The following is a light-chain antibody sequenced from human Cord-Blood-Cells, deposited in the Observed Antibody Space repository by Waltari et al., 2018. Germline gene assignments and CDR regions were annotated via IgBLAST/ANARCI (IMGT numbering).Light chain of an antibody. CDR3: QQYDNLPLT. V-gene: IGKV1-33*01. CDR2: DAS. J-gene: IGKJ4*01. CDR1: QDISNY. Sequence: DIQMTQSPSALSASVGDRVTITCQASQDISNYLKWYQQKRGKAPKLLIYDASNLETGVPSRFSGSGSGTDFTFTISRLQPEDIATYYCQQYDNLPLTFGGGTKVEIK.